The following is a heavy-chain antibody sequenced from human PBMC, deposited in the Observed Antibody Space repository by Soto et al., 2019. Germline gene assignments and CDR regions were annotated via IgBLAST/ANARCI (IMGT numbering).Heavy chain of an antibody. J-gene: IGHJ3*02. CDR3: ARGNDWKSSTFDI. Sequence: QVQLQESGPGLVKPSETLSLTCTVAGGSLTDHYWNWFRQSPGKGLHWIGYVYYSGGTNSNPSLKSRVTMSVDTSKNQFSLNLRSVTAADTAVYYCARGNDWKSSTFDIWGQGTMVSVSS. D-gene: IGHD2-21*01. V-gene: IGHV4-59*11. CDR1: GGSLTDHY. CDR2: VYYSGGT.